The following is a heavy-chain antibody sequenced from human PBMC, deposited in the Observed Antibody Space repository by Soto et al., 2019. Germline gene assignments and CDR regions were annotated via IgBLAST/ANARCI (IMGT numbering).Heavy chain of an antibody. V-gene: IGHV3-30-3*01. D-gene: IGHD2-21*01. J-gene: IGHJ3*02. Sequence: QVQLVESGGGVVQPGRSLRLSCAASGFIFSSYSMHWARQAPGKGLEWVAIISNDGSNKYYVDSVKGRFTISRDNSNNTLSLQMNSLRAEDTAVYYCARDQFLDAFDIWGQGTMVTVSS. CDR3: ARDQFLDAFDI. CDR2: ISNDGSNK. CDR1: GFIFSSYS.